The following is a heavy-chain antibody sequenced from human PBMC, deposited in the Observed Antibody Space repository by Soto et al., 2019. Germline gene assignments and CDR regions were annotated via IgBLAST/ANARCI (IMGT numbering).Heavy chain of an antibody. CDR3: ARVHYDSSGYYRQALDY. J-gene: IGHJ4*02. CDR1: GGSISSYY. D-gene: IGHD3-22*01. V-gene: IGHV4-59*01. Sequence: PSETLSLTCTVSGGSISSYYWSWIRQPPGKGLEWIGYIYYSGSTNYNPSLKSRVTISVDTSKNQFSLKLSSVTAADTAVYYCARVHYDSSGYYRQALDYWGQGTLVTVSS. CDR2: IYYSGST.